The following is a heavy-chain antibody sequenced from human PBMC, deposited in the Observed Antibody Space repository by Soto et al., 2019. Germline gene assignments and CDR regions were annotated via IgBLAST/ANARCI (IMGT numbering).Heavy chain of an antibody. V-gene: IGHV3-43*01. J-gene: IGHJ6*02. CDR3: AKDNRGWYPNGMDV. Sequence: GGSLRLSCAASGFTFDDYTMHWVRQGPGKGLEWVSLISWDGGSTYYADSVKGRFTISRDNSKNSLYLQMNSLRTEDTAVYYCAKDNRGWYPNGMDVWGQGTTVTVSS. CDR1: GFTFDDYT. D-gene: IGHD6-19*01. CDR2: ISWDGGST.